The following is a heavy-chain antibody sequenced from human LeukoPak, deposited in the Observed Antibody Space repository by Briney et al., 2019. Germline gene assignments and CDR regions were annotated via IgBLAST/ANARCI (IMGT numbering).Heavy chain of an antibody. D-gene: IGHD3-10*01. CDR1: GGSISSGDYY. CDR3: ARGNRPYGEHEAFDI. Sequence: ASETLSLTCTVSGGSISSGDYYWSWIRQPPGKGLEWIGYIYYSGSTYYNPSLKSRVTILVDTSKNQFSLKVSSVSAADTAVYYCARGNRPYGEHEAFDIWGHGTTVTVSP. J-gene: IGHJ3*02. CDR2: IYYSGST. V-gene: IGHV4-30-4*01.